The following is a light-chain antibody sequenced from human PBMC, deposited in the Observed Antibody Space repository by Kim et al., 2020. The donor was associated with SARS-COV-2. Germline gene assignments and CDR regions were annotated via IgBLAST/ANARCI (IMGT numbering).Light chain of an antibody. CDR2: KDS. CDR1: KLGDKY. Sequence: VSPGQTASITCSGDKLGDKYAYWYQQKPGQSPVLVMYKDSKRPSGIPERFSGSNSGNTATLTISGTQALDEADYYCQAWDCGLGVFGGGTQLTVL. J-gene: IGLJ2*01. CDR3: QAWDCGLGV. V-gene: IGLV3-1*01.